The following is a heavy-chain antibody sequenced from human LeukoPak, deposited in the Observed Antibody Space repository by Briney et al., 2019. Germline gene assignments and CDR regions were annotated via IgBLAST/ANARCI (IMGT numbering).Heavy chain of an antibody. V-gene: IGHV3-48*01. CDR3: AKGLHGGVGYGVDV. CDR1: GFTFSSYS. Sequence: GGSLRLSCAASGFTFSSYSMNWVRQAPGKGLEWVSYISSSSSTIYYADSVKGRFTISRDNSKNTLYLQMKNLRVEHTAVYYCAKGLHGGVGYGVDVWGQGTTVSVSS. CDR2: ISSSSSTI. D-gene: IGHD3-16*01. J-gene: IGHJ6*02.